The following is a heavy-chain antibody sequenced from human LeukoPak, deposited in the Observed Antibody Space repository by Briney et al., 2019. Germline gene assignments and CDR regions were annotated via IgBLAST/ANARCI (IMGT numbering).Heavy chain of an antibody. CDR1: GGSISSYY. Sequence: SETLSLTCTVPGGSISSYYWSWIRQPPGKGLEWIGYIYYSGSTNYNPSLKSRVTISVGTSKNQFSLKLSSVTAADTAVYYCARNYYDSSGYYSPAFDIWGQGTMVTVSS. CDR2: IYYSGST. D-gene: IGHD3-22*01. V-gene: IGHV4-59*01. J-gene: IGHJ3*02. CDR3: ARNYYDSSGYYSPAFDI.